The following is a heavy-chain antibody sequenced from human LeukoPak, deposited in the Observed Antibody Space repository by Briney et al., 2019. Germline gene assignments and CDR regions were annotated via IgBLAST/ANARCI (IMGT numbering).Heavy chain of an antibody. Sequence: SETLSLTCTVPGDSISYYYWSWIRQPAGKGLEWIGRISTSGSTNYNPSLKSRVTMSVDTSKNQFSLKLSSVTAADTAVYYCARGDDSSGQGYWGQGTLVTVSS. CDR2: ISTSGST. CDR3: ARGDDSSGQGY. V-gene: IGHV4-4*07. D-gene: IGHD3-22*01. CDR1: GDSISYYY. J-gene: IGHJ4*02.